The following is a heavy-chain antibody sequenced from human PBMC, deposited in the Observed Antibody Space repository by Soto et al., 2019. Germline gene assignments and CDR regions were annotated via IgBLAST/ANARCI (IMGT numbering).Heavy chain of an antibody. D-gene: IGHD6-13*01. J-gene: IGHJ5*02. Sequence: QVQLVESGAEVKKPGSSVKVSCKASGGTFSSYAISWVRQAPGQGLEWMGGIIPIFGTANYAQKFQGRVTITADESTSTAYMELSSLRSEDTAVYYCARDSGYSSSWHGGWFDPWGQGTLVTVSS. CDR1: GGTFSSYA. V-gene: IGHV1-69*01. CDR2: IIPIFGTA. CDR3: ARDSGYSSSWHGGWFDP.